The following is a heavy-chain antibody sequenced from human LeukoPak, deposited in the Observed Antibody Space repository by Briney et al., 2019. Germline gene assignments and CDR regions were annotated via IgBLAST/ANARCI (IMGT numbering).Heavy chain of an antibody. Sequence: GGSLRLSCTASGVTLGDYALSWVRQAPGKGLEWVSGITSSSGGTYYADSVKGRFTISRDNSKNTVDLQMNNLRVDDTAIYYCAKDHANTPVVTNWGQGILVSVSS. V-gene: IGHV3-23*01. J-gene: IGHJ4*02. D-gene: IGHD2-21*02. CDR2: ITSSSGGT. CDR1: GVTLGDYA. CDR3: AKDHANTPVVTN.